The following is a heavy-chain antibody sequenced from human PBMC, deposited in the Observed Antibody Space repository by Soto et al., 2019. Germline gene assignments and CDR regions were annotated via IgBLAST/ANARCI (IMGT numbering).Heavy chain of an antibody. Sequence: PGESLKISCQGSGYGFTSQWIAWVRQVPGKGLDWMGIIYPGDSDTKYSPSFQGQVTISADKSISTAYLQWSSLKASDTAMYYCARQTPSPLADHLLSASFDCWGQGTLVTVSS. CDR3: ARQTPSPLADHLLSASFDC. D-gene: IGHD3-10*01. J-gene: IGHJ4*02. V-gene: IGHV5-51*01. CDR2: IYPGDSDT. CDR1: GYGFTSQW.